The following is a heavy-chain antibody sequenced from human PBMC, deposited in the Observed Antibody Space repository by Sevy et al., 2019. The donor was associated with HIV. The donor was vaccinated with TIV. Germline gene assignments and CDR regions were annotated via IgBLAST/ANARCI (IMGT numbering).Heavy chain of an antibody. Sequence: GGSLRLSCAASGFTFSSYWMHWVRQAPGKGLVWVSRINGDGSSTTYADSVKGRFTISRDNAQNTLYLQMNSLRAEDTAVYYCAKTSLGLWRGWFDPWGQGTLVTVSS. V-gene: IGHV3-74*01. CDR1: GFTFSSYW. J-gene: IGHJ5*02. CDR3: AKTSLGLWRGWFDP. CDR2: INGDGSST. D-gene: IGHD2-21*01.